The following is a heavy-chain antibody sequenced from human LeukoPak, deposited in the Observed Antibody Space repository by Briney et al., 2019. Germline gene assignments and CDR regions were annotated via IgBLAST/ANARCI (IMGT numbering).Heavy chain of an antibody. CDR2: ILYDGSKK. V-gene: IGHV3-30*18. J-gene: IGHJ3*02. Sequence: GGSLRLSCAASGFTFTNYNMHWVHQTPGRGLQWVAAILYDGSKKYYADSVKGRFSVYRDNSDYTLYLQMNNLKTEDTALYSCANFDGDSQAFHIWGLGTMVTVSS. D-gene: IGHD3-9*01. CDR1: GFTFTNYN. CDR3: ANFDGDSQAFHI.